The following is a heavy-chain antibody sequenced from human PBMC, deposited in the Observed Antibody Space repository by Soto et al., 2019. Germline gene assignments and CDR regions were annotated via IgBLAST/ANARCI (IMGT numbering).Heavy chain of an antibody. V-gene: IGHV4-39*01. CDR3: ARSPTDSSGFLFDY. D-gene: IGHD6-19*01. Sequence: PSETLSLTCTVSGGSISSSSYYWGWIRQPPGKGLEWIGSIYYSGSTYYNPSLKSRVTISVDTSKNQFSLKLSSVTAADTAVYYCARSPTDSSGFLFDYRGPGTLVTVSS. CDR2: IYYSGST. CDR1: GGSISSSSYY. J-gene: IGHJ4*02.